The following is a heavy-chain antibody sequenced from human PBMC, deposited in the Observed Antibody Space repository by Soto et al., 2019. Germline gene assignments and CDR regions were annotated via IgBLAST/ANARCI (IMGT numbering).Heavy chain of an antibody. D-gene: IGHD3-22*01. CDR3: AREVVVRPMEV. CDR2: IHNSGST. Sequence: SETLSLTCTVSSGSITSYHWSWIRRPPGKGLEWIGSIHNSGSTNYNPSLKSRVTLSIDTSKNQFSLKLSSVTAADTAVYYCAREVVVRPMEVWGKGTTVTVSS. V-gene: IGHV4-4*08. CDR1: SGSITSYH. J-gene: IGHJ6*04.